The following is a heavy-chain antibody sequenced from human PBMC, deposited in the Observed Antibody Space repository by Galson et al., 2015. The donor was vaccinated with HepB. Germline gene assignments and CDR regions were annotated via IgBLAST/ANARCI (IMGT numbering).Heavy chain of an antibody. D-gene: IGHD5-18*01. V-gene: IGHV3-11*01. CDR2: ISSSGSTI. J-gene: IGHJ6*02. CDR1: GFTFSNYY. CDR3: ARDQRIQPNYYYYYGMDV. Sequence: SLRLSCAASGFTFSNYYMTWIRQAPGKGLEWVSYISSSGSTIYYADSVKGRFTISRDNAKNSLYLQMNSLRAEDTAVYYCARDQRIQPNYYYYYGMDVWGQGTTVTVSS.